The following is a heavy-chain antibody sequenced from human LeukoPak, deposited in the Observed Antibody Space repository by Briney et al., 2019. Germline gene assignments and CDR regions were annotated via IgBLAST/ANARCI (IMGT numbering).Heavy chain of an antibody. V-gene: IGHV3-43*01. CDR2: ISWDGGST. CDR1: GFTFDDYT. D-gene: IGHD2/OR15-2a*01. J-gene: IGHJ6*02. Sequence: GGSLRLSCAASGFTFDDYTMHWVRQAPGKGLEWVSLISWDGGSTYYADSVKGRFTISRDNSKNSLYLQMNSLRTEDTALYYCAKAFLRMGYYYYGMDVWGQGTTVTVSS. CDR3: AKAFLRMGYYYYGMDV.